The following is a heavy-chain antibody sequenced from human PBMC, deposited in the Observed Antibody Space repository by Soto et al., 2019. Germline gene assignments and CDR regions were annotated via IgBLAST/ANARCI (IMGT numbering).Heavy chain of an antibody. V-gene: IGHV3-74*01. Sequence: EVQLVESGGGSVQPGGSLRLSCVASGITFSGYWMHWVRQVPGKGLVWVARVDSDGSGTSYADSVKGRFTSSRDNAKNTLYRQMNILRVEDTAVYYCATVFEHWGQGIPVTVSS. J-gene: IGHJ4*02. CDR1: GITFSGYW. CDR3: ATVFEH. CDR2: VDSDGSGT.